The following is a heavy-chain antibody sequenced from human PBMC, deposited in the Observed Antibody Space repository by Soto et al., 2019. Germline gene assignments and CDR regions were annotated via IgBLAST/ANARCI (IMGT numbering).Heavy chain of an antibody. V-gene: IGHV3-9*01. CDR2: ISWNSGSI. CDR3: ATTYYYDSSGYWTFDY. J-gene: IGHJ4*02. Sequence: GGSLRLSCAASGFTFDDYAMHWVRQAPGKGLEWVSGISWNSGSIGYADSVKGRFTVSRDNAKNSLYLQMNSLRAEDTALYYCATTYYYDSSGYWTFDYWGQGTLVTVSS. CDR1: GFTFDDYA. D-gene: IGHD3-22*01.